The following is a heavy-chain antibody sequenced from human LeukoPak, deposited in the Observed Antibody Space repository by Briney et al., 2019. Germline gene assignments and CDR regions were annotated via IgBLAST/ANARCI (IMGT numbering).Heavy chain of an antibody. J-gene: IGHJ4*02. D-gene: IGHD1-1*01. CDR2: ILYSGTTT. Sequence: SETLSLTCTVSGGPISPYYWSWIRQTPGKGLEWIAYILYSGTTTNYNPSLKSRVTISVDTSKNQFSLKLSSVTAADKAVYYCARVGDWNDLVYWGQGTLVTVSS. V-gene: IGHV4-59*01. CDR1: GGPISPYY. CDR3: ARVGDWNDLVY.